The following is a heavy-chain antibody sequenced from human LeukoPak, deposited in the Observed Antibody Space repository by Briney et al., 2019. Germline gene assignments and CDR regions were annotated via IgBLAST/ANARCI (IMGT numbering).Heavy chain of an antibody. CDR2: MNPNSGNT. V-gene: IGHV1-8*03. Sequence: ASVKVSCKASGGTLSSYAISWVRQATGQGLEWMGWMNPNSGNTGYAQKFQGRVTITRNTSISTAYMELSSLRSEDTAVYYCARGVGRELRNDYWGQGTLVTVSS. CDR1: GGTLSSYA. J-gene: IGHJ4*02. D-gene: IGHD1-26*01. CDR3: ARGVGRELRNDY.